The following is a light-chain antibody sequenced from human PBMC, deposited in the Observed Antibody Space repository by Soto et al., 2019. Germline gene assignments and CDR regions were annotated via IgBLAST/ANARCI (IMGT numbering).Light chain of an antibody. CDR2: SAS. CDR1: RNIDSW. J-gene: IGKJ1*01. Sequence: DIRMTQSPSTLSASLGDRVTISCRASRNIDSWLAWYQQRPGGIPQLLIYSASNLQNGVPSRFSGSGSGTDFTLTINGLQPDDFAPDYGQEFNSSSRTFGQGTRV. CDR3: QEFNSSSRT. V-gene: IGKV1-5*03.